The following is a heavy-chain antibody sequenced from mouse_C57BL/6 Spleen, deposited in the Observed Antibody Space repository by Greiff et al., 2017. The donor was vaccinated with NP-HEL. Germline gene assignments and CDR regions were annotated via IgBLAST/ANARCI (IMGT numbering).Heavy chain of an antibody. CDR3: ARRDYGNQGYFDY. CDR1: GYTFTSYD. Sequence: SGPELVKPGASVKLSCKASGYTFTSYDINWGKQRSGQGLEWIGWIYPRDGSTKYNEKFKGKATLTVDTSSSTAYMELHSLTSEDSAVYFCARRDYGNQGYFDYWGQGTTLTVSS. CDR2: IYPRDGST. J-gene: IGHJ2*01. D-gene: IGHD2-1*01. V-gene: IGHV1-85*01.